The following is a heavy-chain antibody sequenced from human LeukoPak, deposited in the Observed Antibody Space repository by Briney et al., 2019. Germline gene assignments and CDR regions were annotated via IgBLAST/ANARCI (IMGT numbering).Heavy chain of an antibody. CDR3: AREYSDILTGYYLFDS. CDR1: GGSINSGVCY. Sequence: SETLSLTCTVSGGSINSGVCYWSWIRQYPGKGLEWIGSIFYSGSTYYNPSLKSRFTISVDTSKNQFSLKLSSVTAADTAVYYCAREYSDILTGYYLFDSWGQGTLVTVSS. J-gene: IGHJ4*02. V-gene: IGHV4-31*03. D-gene: IGHD3-9*01. CDR2: IFYSGST.